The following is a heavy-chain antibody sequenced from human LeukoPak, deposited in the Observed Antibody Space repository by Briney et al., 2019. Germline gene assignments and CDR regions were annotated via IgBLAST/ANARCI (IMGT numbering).Heavy chain of an antibody. CDR3: ARSSEGRYYYDSSGYSYYYYYMDV. J-gene: IGHJ6*03. V-gene: IGHV4-59*01. CDR1: GGSISSYY. CDR2: IYCSGST. Sequence: SETLSLTCTVSGGSISSYYRSWIRQPPGKGLEWIGYIYCSGSTYYSPSLKSRVTISVDTSKNQFSLKLNSVTAADTAVYYCARSSEGRYYYDSSGYSYYYYYMDVWGKGTTVTISS. D-gene: IGHD3-22*01.